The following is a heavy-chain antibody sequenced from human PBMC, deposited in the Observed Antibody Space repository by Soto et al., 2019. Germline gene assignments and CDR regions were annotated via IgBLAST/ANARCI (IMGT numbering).Heavy chain of an antibody. CDR1: GFTFSSYW. CDR2: IKQDGSEK. J-gene: IGHJ3*02. Sequence: LSLTCAASGFTFSSYWMSWVRQAPGKGLEWVANIKQDGSEKYYVDSVKGRFTISRDNAKNSLYLQMNSLRAEDTAVYYCARVAYCGGDCYSGAFDIWGQGTMVTVSS. V-gene: IGHV3-7*03. CDR3: ARVAYCGGDCYSGAFDI. D-gene: IGHD2-21*02.